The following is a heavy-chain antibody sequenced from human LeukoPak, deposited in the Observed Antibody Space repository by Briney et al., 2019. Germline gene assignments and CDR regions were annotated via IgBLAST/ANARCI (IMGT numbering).Heavy chain of an antibody. CDR2: IYHSGST. CDR1: GGSISSSNW. CDR3: ARDRSSGWLRGAFYFDY. D-gene: IGHD6-19*01. J-gene: IGHJ4*02. Sequence: PSETLSLTCAVSGGSISSSNWWSWDRQPPGKGLEWIGEIYHSGSTNYNPSLKSRVTISVDKSKNQFSLKLSSVTAADTAVYYCARDRSSGWLRGAFYFDYWGQGTLVTVSS. V-gene: IGHV4-4*02.